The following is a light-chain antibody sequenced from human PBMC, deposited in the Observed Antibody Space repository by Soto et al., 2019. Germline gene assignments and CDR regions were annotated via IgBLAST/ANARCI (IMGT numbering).Light chain of an antibody. J-gene: IGKJ4*01. CDR1: QSISSY. Sequence: ETVLTQSPGTLSLSPGERATLSCRASQSISSYVAWYQQKPGQAPRVLIYDSSSRAAGVPDRFSGSGSGTDFTLTISILEPEDFAVYYCQQYVDSPETFGGGTKVEIK. V-gene: IGKV3-20*01. CDR3: QQYVDSPET. CDR2: DSS.